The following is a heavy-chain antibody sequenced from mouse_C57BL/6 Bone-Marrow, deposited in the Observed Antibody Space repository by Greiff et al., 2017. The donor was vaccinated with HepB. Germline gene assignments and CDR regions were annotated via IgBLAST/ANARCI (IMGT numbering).Heavy chain of an antibody. Sequence: QVQLQQSGPELVKPGASVKLSCKASGYTFTSYDINWVKQRPGQGLEWIGWIYPRDGSTKYNEKFKGKATLTVDTSSSTAYMELHSLTSEDSAVYFCARERGNYYGSSYWYFDVWGTGTTVTVSS. D-gene: IGHD1-1*01. CDR2: IYPRDGST. V-gene: IGHV1-85*01. J-gene: IGHJ1*03. CDR1: GYTFTSYD. CDR3: ARERGNYYGSSYWYFDV.